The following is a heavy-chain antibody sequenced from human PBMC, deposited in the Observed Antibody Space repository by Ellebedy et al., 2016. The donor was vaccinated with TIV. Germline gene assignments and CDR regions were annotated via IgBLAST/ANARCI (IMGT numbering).Heavy chain of an antibody. J-gene: IGHJ4*02. CDR1: GFTFSSYS. D-gene: IGHD6-19*01. CDR2: ISGSGGST. CDR3: ASIAVAGRFDY. Sequence: GGSLRLSCAASGFTFSSYSMNWVRQAPGKGLEWVSAISGSGGSTYYADSVKGRFTISRDNSKNTLYLQMNSLRAEDTAVYYCASIAVAGRFDYWGQGTLVTVSS. V-gene: IGHV3-23*01.